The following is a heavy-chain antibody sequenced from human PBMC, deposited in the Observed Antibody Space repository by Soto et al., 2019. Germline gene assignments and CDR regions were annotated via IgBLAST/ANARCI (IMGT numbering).Heavy chain of an antibody. D-gene: IGHD3-22*01. CDR1: GGSISSGDYY. CDR3: ARESAINYYDSSGYMY. V-gene: IGHV4-30-4*01. Sequence: PSETLSLTCTVSGGSISSGDYYWSWIRQPPGKGLEWIGYIYYSGSTYYNPSLKSRVTISVDTSKNQFSLKLSSVTAADTAVYYCARESAINYYDSSGYMYWGQGILVTVSS. J-gene: IGHJ4*02. CDR2: IYYSGST.